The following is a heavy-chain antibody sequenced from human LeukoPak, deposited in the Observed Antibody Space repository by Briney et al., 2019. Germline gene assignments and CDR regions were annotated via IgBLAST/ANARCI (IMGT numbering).Heavy chain of an antibody. J-gene: IGHJ4*02. CDR2: ISGSGGST. Sequence: GGSLRLSYAASGFTFSSYAMSWVRQAPGEGLEWVSAISGSGGSTYYADSVKGRFTISRDNSKNTLYLQMNSLRAEDTAVYYCAKAFTVTTPFDYWGQGTLVTVSS. CDR3: AKAFTVTTPFDY. D-gene: IGHD4-17*01. CDR1: GFTFSSYA. V-gene: IGHV3-23*01.